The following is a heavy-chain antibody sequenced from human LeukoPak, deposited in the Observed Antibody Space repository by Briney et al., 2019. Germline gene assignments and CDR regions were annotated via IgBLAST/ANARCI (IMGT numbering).Heavy chain of an antibody. CDR1: GDSIRTSSYY. Sequence: SETLSLTCTVSGDSIRTSSYYWGWIRQPPGKGLEWIGSIYYSGSTYYNPSLKSRVTISVDTSKNQFSLKLSSVTAADTAVYYCARHPGWATGPFDYWGQGTLVTVSS. CDR3: ARHPGWATGPFDY. V-gene: IGHV4-39*01. D-gene: IGHD1-1*01. CDR2: IYYSGST. J-gene: IGHJ4*02.